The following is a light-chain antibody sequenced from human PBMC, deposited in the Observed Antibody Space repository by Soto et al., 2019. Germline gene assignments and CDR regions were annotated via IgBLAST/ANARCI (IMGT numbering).Light chain of an antibody. CDR3: LVDHGDGWV. J-gene: IGLJ3*02. CDR1: TGAVTSAYY. CDR2: TRS. Sequence: QTVVPQEPSLTVSPGGTVPLTCASSTGAVTSAYYPSWLQQKPEQSPRARIDTRSNKHSRNPARFSGALLGGNAALTLSGVQHEDEAEYYCLVDHGDGWVCGGGTKLPVL. V-gene: IGLV7-43*01.